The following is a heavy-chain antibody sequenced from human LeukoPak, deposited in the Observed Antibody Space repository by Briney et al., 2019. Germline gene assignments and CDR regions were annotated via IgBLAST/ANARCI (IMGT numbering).Heavy chain of an antibody. CDR2: IYYSGST. CDR3: ARVGRARHRAEGFFDY. CDR1: GGSISSGGYY. J-gene: IGHJ4*02. Sequence: PSETLSLTCTVSGGSISSGGYYWSWIRQHPGKGLEWIGYIYYSGSTYYNPSLKSRVTISVDTSKNQFSLKLSSVTAADTAVYYCARVGRARHRAEGFFDYWGQGTLVTVSS. V-gene: IGHV4-31*03.